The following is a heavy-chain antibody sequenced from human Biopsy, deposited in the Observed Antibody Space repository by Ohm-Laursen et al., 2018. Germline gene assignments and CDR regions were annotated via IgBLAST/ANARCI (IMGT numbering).Heavy chain of an antibody. CDR3: VSFLKDLNMAV. J-gene: IGHJ6*02. CDR1: RFTFSTYG. V-gene: IGHV3-30*03. Sequence: RSLRLSCAASRFTFSTYGMHWVRQAPGKGLEWVAAISFDGSDQKYADSVKGRFTISRDNAKNTLYLQMNSLRAEDTAVYYCVSFLKDLNMAVWGQGTTVTVSS. D-gene: IGHD2-15*01. CDR2: ISFDGSDQ.